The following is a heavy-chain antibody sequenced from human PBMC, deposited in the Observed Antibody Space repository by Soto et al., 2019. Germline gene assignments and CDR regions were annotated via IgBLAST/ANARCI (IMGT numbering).Heavy chain of an antibody. CDR2: TSSTSSYI. CDR1: GFTFSYYG. V-gene: IGHV3-21*01. D-gene: IGHD6-25*01. Sequence: GGSLRLSCAASGFTFSYYGMNWVRQAPGKGLEWVSSTSSTSSYIYYADSVKGRFTISRDNAKNSLYLQMNSLRAEDTAVYYCAREERAEFDYWGQGTLVTVSS. CDR3: AREERAEFDY. J-gene: IGHJ4*02.